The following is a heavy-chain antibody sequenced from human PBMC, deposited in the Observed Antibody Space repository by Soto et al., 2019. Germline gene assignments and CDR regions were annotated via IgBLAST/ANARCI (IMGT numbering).Heavy chain of an antibody. V-gene: IGHV4-34*01. D-gene: IGHD3-3*01. Sequence: PSETLSLTCAVYGGSVSGYYWTWLRQPPGEGLEWIGEINHSGSTDYNPALKSRVTMSVDTSKNQFSLRVTSVTAAYTAVYYCARARFDSWSHIYYGLDVWCQGTTVTVS. CDR1: GGSVSGYY. CDR2: INHSGST. CDR3: ARARFDSWSHIYYGLDV. J-gene: IGHJ6*02.